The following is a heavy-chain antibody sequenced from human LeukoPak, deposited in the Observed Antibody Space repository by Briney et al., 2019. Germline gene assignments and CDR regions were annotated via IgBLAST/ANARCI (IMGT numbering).Heavy chain of an antibody. J-gene: IGHJ4*02. D-gene: IGHD5-18*01. V-gene: IGHV3-30*03. CDR2: ISSDGSKT. CDR3: ARGYSYGDF. CDR1: RFTFSSYG. Sequence: TGGSLRLSCAASRFTFSSYGMHWVRQAPGKGLEWVADISSDGSKTFYGDSVEGRFTISRDDSKKTLYLQMSSLTADDTAVYYCARGYSYGDFWGQGTLVTVSS.